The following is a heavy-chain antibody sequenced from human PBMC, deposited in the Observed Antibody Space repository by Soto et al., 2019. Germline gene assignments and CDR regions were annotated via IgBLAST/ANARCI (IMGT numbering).Heavy chain of an antibody. CDR1: GYTFTSYY. J-gene: IGHJ3*02. CDR3: ARDPGSGWPHDAFDI. D-gene: IGHD6-19*01. V-gene: IGHV1-46*01. Sequence: ASVKVSCKASGYTFTSYYMHWVRQAPGQGPEWMGIINPSGGSTSYAQKFQGRVTMTRDTSTSTVYMELSSLRSEDTAVYYCARDPGSGWPHDAFDIWGQGTMVTVSS. CDR2: INPSGGST.